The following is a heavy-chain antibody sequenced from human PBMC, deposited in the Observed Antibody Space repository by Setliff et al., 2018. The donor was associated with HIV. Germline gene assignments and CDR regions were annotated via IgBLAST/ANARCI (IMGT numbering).Heavy chain of an antibody. V-gene: IGHV3-21*01. D-gene: IGHD6-6*01. CDR1: GFTFSSYS. CDR3: VRGIAARPSNWYFDL. J-gene: IGHJ2*01. CDR2: ISSTSSYI. Sequence: GGSLRLSCAASGFTFSSYSMNWVRQAPGKGLEWVSFISSTSSYIYYADSVKGRFTISRDNAKNSLYLQMNSLRAEDTAVYYCVRGIAARPSNWYFDLWGRGTLVTVSS.